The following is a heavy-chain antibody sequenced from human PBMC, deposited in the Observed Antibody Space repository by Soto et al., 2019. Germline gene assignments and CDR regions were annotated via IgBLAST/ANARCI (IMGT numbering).Heavy chain of an antibody. CDR1: GGSFSGYY. Sequence: QVQLQQWGAGLLKPSETLSLTCAVYGGSFSGYYWSWIRQPPGKGLEWIGEINHSGSTNYNPSLKRQVTISVDTSKNQFSLKLSSVTAADTALYYCARGRKVYGGNCSSTSYYVFDYWGQGTLVTVSS. V-gene: IGHV4-34*01. CDR3: ARGRKVYGGNCSSTSYYVFDY. J-gene: IGHJ4*02. CDR2: INHSGST. D-gene: IGHD2-2*01.